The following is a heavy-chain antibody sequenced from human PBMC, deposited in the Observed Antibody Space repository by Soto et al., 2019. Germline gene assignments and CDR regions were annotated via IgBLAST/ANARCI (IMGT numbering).Heavy chain of an antibody. CDR1: GFTFSSYA. CDR3: TKLPDSEVYYYYGMDV. J-gene: IGHJ6*02. Sequence: DVQLLESGGGLVQPGGSLRLSCAASGFTFSSYAMSWVRQAPGKGLEWVTAISGSGGSTYYADSVKGRFTISRDNSKNTLYLQMNSLRAEDTAVYYCTKLPDSEVYYYYGMDVWGQGTTVTVSS. V-gene: IGHV3-23*01. CDR2: ISGSGGST.